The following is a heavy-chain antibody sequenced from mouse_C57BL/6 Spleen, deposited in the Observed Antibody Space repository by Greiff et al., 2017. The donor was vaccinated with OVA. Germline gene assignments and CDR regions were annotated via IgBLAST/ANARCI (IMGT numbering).Heavy chain of an antibody. D-gene: IGHD1-1*01. J-gene: IGHJ4*01. Sequence: VQGVESGTELVKPGASVKLSCKASGYTFTRYWMHWVKQRPGQGLEWIGNINPSNGGTNYNEKFKSKATLTVDKSSSTAYMQLSSLTSEDSAVYYCARLLPLGAMDYWGQGTSVTVSS. CDR2: INPSNGGT. V-gene: IGHV1-53*01. CDR3: ARLLPLGAMDY. CDR1: GYTFTRYW.